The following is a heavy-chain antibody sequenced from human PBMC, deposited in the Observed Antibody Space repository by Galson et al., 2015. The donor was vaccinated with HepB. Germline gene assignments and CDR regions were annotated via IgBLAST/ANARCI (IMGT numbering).Heavy chain of an antibody. V-gene: IGHV1-69*04. D-gene: IGHD5-18*01. Sequence: LVKVSCKASTDTFNTYSITWVRQAPGQGLEWMGRIIPSLDETNFAQKFQGRLSLTADRSTNTVYMELSTLTSDDTAMYYCARGRRYSSGRYYYYGMDVWGQGTEVTVSS. CDR1: TDTFNTYS. CDR3: ARGRRYSSGRYYYYGMDV. J-gene: IGHJ6*02. CDR2: IIPSLDET.